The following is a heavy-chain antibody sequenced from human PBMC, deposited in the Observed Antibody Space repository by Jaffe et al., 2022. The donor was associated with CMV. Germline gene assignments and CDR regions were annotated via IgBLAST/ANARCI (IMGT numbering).Heavy chain of an antibody. D-gene: IGHD3-22*01. CDR3: ASFYYYDSSVEDWYFDL. CDR2: IYYSGST. V-gene: IGHV4-39*01. Sequence: QLQLQESGPGLVKPSETLSLTCTVSGGSISSSSYYWGWIRQPPGKGLEWIGSIYYSGSTYYNPSLKSRVTISVDTSKNQFSLKLSSVTAADTAVYYCASFYYYDSSVEDWYFDLWGRGTLVTVSS. CDR1: GGSISSSSYY. J-gene: IGHJ2*01.